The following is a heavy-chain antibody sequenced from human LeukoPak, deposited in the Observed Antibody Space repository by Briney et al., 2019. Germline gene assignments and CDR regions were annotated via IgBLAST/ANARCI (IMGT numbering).Heavy chain of an antibody. CDR2: IYYSGST. Sequence: PSETLSLTCTVSGGSISSYYWSWIRQPPGKGLEWIGSIYYSGSTYYNPSLKSRVTISVDTSKNQFSLKLSSVTAADTAVYYCARLPGYSSGWYFGYFDYWGQGTLVTVSS. V-gene: IGHV4-59*05. J-gene: IGHJ4*02. CDR3: ARLPGYSSGWYFGYFDY. CDR1: GGSISSYY. D-gene: IGHD6-19*01.